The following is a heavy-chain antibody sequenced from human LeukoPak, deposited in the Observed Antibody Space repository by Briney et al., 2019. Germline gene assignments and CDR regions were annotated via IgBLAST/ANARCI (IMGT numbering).Heavy chain of an antibody. Sequence: GLEWLGRTYYRSKWYSDYAVSVKSRITITLDAFTNQFSLQLQSITSIDKAGYYCARDTGRLVEYWGQGTLVTVSS. CDR2: TYYRSKWYS. D-gene: IGHD1-14*01. CDR3: ARDTGRLVEY. V-gene: IGHV6-1*01. J-gene: IGHJ4*02.